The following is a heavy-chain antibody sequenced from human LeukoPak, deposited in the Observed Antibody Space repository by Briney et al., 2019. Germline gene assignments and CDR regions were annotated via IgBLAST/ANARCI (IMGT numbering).Heavy chain of an antibody. Sequence: GGALTLSCPGSGFTFISYWMHWVRQAPGKGLVWVSRINSDGSRTSYADSVKGRFTIARDNATNSLYLQMNSLRAEDTSVYYCARVSKCGYCSGGSCYNWFDPWGQGTLVTVSS. V-gene: IGHV3-74*01. CDR3: ARVSKCGYCSGGSCYNWFDP. CDR1: GFTFISYW. J-gene: IGHJ5*02. D-gene: IGHD2-15*01. CDR2: INSDGSRT.